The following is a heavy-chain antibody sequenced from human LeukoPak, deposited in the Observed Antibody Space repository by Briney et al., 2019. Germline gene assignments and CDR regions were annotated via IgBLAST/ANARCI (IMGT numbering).Heavy chain of an antibody. V-gene: IGHV3-74*01. CDR1: GFTFSSYW. CDR3: ARWYYYGSGRDAFDI. CDR2: INSDGSST. J-gene: IGHJ3*02. D-gene: IGHD3-10*01. Sequence: GGSLRLSCAASGFTFSSYWMHWVRQAPGKGLVWVSRINSDGSSTSYADSVKGRFTISRDNAKNTLYLQMNSLRAEDTAVYYCARWYYYGSGRDAFDIWGQGTMATVSS.